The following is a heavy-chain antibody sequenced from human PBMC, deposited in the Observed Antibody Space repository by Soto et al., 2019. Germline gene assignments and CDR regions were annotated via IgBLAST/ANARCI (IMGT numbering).Heavy chain of an antibody. Sequence: SETLSLTCTVSGGSISSYYWSWIRQPPGRGLEWIGYVYYTGSTYYHPSLKSRVSISINTSKKQFSLKLTSVTAADTAVYYCARERTTARRDDAFDIWGQGTMVTVSS. D-gene: IGHD1-1*01. CDR1: GGSISSYY. J-gene: IGHJ3*02. CDR3: ARERTTARRDDAFDI. V-gene: IGHV4-59*01. CDR2: VYYTGST.